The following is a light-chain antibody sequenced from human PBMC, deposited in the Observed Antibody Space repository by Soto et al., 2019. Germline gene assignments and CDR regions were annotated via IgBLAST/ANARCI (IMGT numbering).Light chain of an antibody. CDR1: SYNIGAGYG. Sequence: QSVLTQPPSLSGAPGQGVTIFCTGSSYNIGAGYGVNWYKQLPGTAPKLLIYGSGNRPSGVPDRFSGSKSGTSASLAITGLQAEDEADYYCQSYDSSLRGGVFGTGTKVTVL. V-gene: IGLV1-40*01. J-gene: IGLJ1*01. CDR2: GSG. CDR3: QSYDSSLRGGV.